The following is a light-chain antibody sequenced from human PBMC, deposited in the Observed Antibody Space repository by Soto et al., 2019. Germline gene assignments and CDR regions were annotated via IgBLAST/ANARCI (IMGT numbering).Light chain of an antibody. Sequence: DIQMTQCPSSLSASVGARVAITSHASQDISNFLNWYQQKPGKAPKLLTYDASDLETGVPSRFSGSGSGTDFTFTISNLQPEDFATYYCQQYDSLPFTFGPGTKVDIK. V-gene: IGKV1-33*01. J-gene: IGKJ3*01. CDR2: DAS. CDR1: QDISNF. CDR3: QQYDSLPFT.